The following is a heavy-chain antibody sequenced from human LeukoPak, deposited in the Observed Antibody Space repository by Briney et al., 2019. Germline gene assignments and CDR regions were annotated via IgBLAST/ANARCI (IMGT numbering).Heavy chain of an antibody. V-gene: IGHV3-23*01. CDR3: AKDPYYDILTGSGPVDY. CDR1: GFTFSSYA. Sequence: GGSLRLSCAASGFTFSSYAMSWVRQAPGKGLEWVSAISGSGGSTYYADSVKGRFTISRDNSKNTLYLQMNSLRAEDTAVYYCAKDPYYDILTGSGPVDYWGQGTLVTVSS. J-gene: IGHJ4*02. D-gene: IGHD3-9*01. CDR2: ISGSGGST.